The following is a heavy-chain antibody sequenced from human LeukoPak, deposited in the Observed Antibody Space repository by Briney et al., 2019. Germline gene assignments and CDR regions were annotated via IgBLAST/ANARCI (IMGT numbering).Heavy chain of an antibody. V-gene: IGHV4-34*01. J-gene: IGHJ4*02. D-gene: IGHD3-9*01. Sequence: SETLSLTCAVYGGSFSGYYWSWVRQPPGKGLEWIGEINHSGSTNYNPSLKSRVTISVDTSKNQFSLKLTSVTAADTAVYYCARLVSTFDFDWLLNYFDYWGQGTLVTVSS. CDR1: GGSFSGYY. CDR3: ARLVSTFDFDWLLNYFDY. CDR2: INHSGST.